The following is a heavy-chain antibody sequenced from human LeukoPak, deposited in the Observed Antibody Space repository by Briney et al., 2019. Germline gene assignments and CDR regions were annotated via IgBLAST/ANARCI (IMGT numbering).Heavy chain of an antibody. CDR1: GFSFSNFY. Sequence: KAGGSLRLSCAASGFSFSNFYMTWIRQAPGKGLEWVSYISCRSGHTQYADIVKGRFTISRNNAKNSLYLQMNSLRAEDTAVYYCARDQDHFDYWGQGTLVTVSS. V-gene: IGHV3-11*06. CDR3: ARDQDHFDY. CDR2: ISCRSGHT. J-gene: IGHJ4*02.